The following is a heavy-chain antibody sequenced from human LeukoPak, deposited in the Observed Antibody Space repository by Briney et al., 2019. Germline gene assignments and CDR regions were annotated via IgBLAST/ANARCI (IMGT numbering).Heavy chain of an antibody. CDR3: AKNGWLRSSGLWGDY. CDR2: ISSSGSGGNT. V-gene: IGHV3-23*01. Sequence: PGGSLRLSCAASGVTLSSYAMSWARQAPGKGLEWVSGISSSGSGGNTYYADSVKGRFTISRDSSKNTLFLHMNTLRAEDTAIYYCAKNGWLRSSGLWGDYWGQGALVTVSS. CDR1: GVTLSSYA. D-gene: IGHD5-12*01. J-gene: IGHJ4*02.